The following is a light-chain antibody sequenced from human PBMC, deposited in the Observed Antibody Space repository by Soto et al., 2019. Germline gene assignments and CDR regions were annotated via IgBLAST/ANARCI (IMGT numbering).Light chain of an antibody. CDR2: VAS. CDR3: QRYNKWPPFT. V-gene: IGKV3-15*01. CDR1: QSVSSN. J-gene: IGKJ3*01. Sequence: DIVMTRSPATLSVSPGERATLSCRASQSVSSNLAWYQQKPCHAPRLLIYVASTRATDIAARFSGSGSGTEFTLTISSLQYEDFAVYYCQRYNKWPPFTFGPGTKVAI.